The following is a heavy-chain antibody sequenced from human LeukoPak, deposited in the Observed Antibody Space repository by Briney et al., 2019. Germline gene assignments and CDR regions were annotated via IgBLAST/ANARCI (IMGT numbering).Heavy chain of an antibody. Sequence: ASVKVSCKASGYTFTGYYMHWVRQAPGQGLEWMGWINPNSGDTNYAQKFQGRVTMTRDTSISTAYMELSRLRSDDTAVYYCASPGVTTAYYFDYWGQGTLVTVSS. CDR3: ASPGVTTAYYFDY. CDR2: INPNSGDT. CDR1: GYTFTGYY. D-gene: IGHD4-17*01. J-gene: IGHJ4*02. V-gene: IGHV1-2*02.